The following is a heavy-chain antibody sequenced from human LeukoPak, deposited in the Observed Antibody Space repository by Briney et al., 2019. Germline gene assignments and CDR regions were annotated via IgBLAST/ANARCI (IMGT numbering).Heavy chain of an antibody. V-gene: IGHV4-61*01. CDR1: GGSVSCGSYY. D-gene: IGHD2-2*01. J-gene: IGHJ6*04. CDR2: IYYSGSA. CDR3: ARDPVVVVPAARVGYYYGIDV. Sequence: SETLSLTCTVSGGSVSCGSYYWSWIRQPPGKGLEWFGYIYYSGSANYNPSLKSRVTISVDTSKNQSSLKLSSVTAADTAVYYCARDPVVVVPAARVGYYYGIDVWGKGTTVTVSS.